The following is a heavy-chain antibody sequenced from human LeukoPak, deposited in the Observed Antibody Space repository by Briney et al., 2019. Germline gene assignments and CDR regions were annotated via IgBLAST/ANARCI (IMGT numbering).Heavy chain of an antibody. CDR2: INPNTGGS. J-gene: IGHJ5*02. Sequence: ASVKVSCKASGYTFTGYCMHWVRQAPGQGLQWMGWINPNTGGSRSAQKFQGRVTMTRDTSIATSYMEVDSLTSDDTAVYYCARESACGTTNCLAPADWLDPWGQGTLVIVSS. CDR3: ARESACGTTNCLAPADWLDP. V-gene: IGHV1-2*02. D-gene: IGHD2-2*01. CDR1: GYTFTGYC.